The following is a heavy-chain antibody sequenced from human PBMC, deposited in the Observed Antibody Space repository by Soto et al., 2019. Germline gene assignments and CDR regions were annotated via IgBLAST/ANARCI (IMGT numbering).Heavy chain of an antibody. CDR2: IYHSGST. J-gene: IGHJ6*02. D-gene: IGHD3-10*01. Sequence: XASLALPCAVSGGSISSRNGWGWFRQPPGKGLEWIGEIYHSGSTNYNPSLKSRVTISVDKSKNQFSLKLSSVTAADTAVYYCARFTMVRGEIGAKGYYYYGMDVWAQGTTVTVSS. CDR1: GGSISSRNG. CDR3: ARFTMVRGEIGAKGYYYYGMDV. V-gene: IGHV4-4*02.